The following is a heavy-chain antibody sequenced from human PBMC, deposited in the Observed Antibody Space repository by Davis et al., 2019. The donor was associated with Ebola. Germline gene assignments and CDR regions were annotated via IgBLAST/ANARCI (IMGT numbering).Heavy chain of an antibody. D-gene: IGHD1-1*01. V-gene: IGHV1-18*01. J-gene: IGHJ4*02. CDR2: ISAYNGNT. CDR3: ARAQFPTTSDH. Sequence: AASVKVSCKASGYTFRNSAISWVRQAPGQGLEWMGWISAYNGNTNYAQILQGRVTMTTDTSTSTAYMEVGSLRSDDTAVYYCARAQFPTTSDHWGQGTLVTVSS. CDR1: GYTFRNSA.